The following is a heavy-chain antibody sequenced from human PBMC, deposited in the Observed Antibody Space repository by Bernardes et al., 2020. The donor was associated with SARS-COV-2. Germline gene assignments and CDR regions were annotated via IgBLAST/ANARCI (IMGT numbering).Heavy chain of an antibody. CDR1: GGSISSYY. J-gene: IGHJ4*02. V-gene: IGHV4-59*01. Sequence: SETLSLTCTVSGGSISSYYWSWIRQPPGKGLEWIGYIYYSGSTNYNPSLKSRVTISVDTSKNQFSLKLSSVTAADTAVYYCARVSPSYCTNGVCYRHFDYWGQGTLVTVA. D-gene: IGHD2-8*01. CDR2: IYYSGST. CDR3: ARVSPSYCTNGVCYRHFDY.